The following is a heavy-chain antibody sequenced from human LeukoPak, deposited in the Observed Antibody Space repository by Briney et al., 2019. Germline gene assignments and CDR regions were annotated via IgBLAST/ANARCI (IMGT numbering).Heavy chain of an antibody. CDR2: MNPNSGNT. CDR3: AAPRRPYYYDSSGYYLGY. CDR1: GYTFTSYY. V-gene: IGHV1-8*01. Sequence: ASVNVSCKASGYTFTSYYINGVRQATGQGREWMGWMNPNSGNTGYAQKFQGRVTMTRNTSISTAYMELSSLRSEDTAVYYCAAPRRPYYYDSSGYYLGYWGQGTLVTVSS. D-gene: IGHD3-22*01. J-gene: IGHJ4*02.